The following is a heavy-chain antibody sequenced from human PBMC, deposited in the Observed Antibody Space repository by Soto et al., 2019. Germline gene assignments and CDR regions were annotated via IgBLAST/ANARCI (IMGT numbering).Heavy chain of an antibody. CDR2: IYPGDSDA. D-gene: IGHD3-3*01. CDR1: GYSFTSYW. V-gene: IGHV5-51*01. J-gene: IGHJ4*02. Sequence: RGESLKISCKGSGYSFTSYWIGWVRQMPGKGLEWMGIIYPGDSDARYSPSFQGQVTISADKSISTAYLQWSSLKASDTAMYYCAKGPVLRFLEWLSGPDYWGQGTLVTVSS. CDR3: AKGPVLRFLEWLSGPDY.